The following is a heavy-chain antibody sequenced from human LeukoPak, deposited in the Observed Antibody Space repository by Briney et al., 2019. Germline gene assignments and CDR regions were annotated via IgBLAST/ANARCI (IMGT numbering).Heavy chain of an antibody. Sequence: ASVKVSFKASGGIFGSYVISWVRQAPGQGLEWMGGIIPIFGTANYAQKFQGRVTITADESTSTAYMELSSLRSEDTAVYYCARDRLITIFGVVKPLLQFDPWGQGTLVTVSS. D-gene: IGHD3-3*01. CDR2: IIPIFGTA. CDR1: GGIFGSYV. J-gene: IGHJ5*02. V-gene: IGHV1-69*13. CDR3: ARDRLITIFGVVKPLLQFDP.